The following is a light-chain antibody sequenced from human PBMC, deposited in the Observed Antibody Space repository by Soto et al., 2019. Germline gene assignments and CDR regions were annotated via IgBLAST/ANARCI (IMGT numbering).Light chain of an antibody. CDR2: GGS. Sequence: AIQMTQSPSSLSASVGDRVTIICRASQGIRNDLGWYQQKPGKAPKLLIYGGSSLQSGVPSRFSGSGSGTDFTLTISSLQPEDFATYYCLQEYNYPLTFGGGTKVQIK. CDR3: LQEYNYPLT. V-gene: IGKV1-6*01. J-gene: IGKJ4*01. CDR1: QGIRND.